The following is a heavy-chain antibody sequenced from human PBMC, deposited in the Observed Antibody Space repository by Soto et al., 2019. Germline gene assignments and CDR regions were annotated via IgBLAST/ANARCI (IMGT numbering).Heavy chain of an antibody. CDR2: ISYDGSNK. Sequence: QVQLVESGGGVVQPGRSLRLSCAASGFTFSSYGVHWVRQAPGKGLEWVAVISYDGSNKYYADSVKGRFTVSRDNSKNTLYLEMNSLRAEDTAVYYCAKDKVPVVVTAPFDYWGQGTLVTVSS. J-gene: IGHJ4*02. CDR3: AKDKVPVVVTAPFDY. CDR1: GFTFSSYG. V-gene: IGHV3-30*18. D-gene: IGHD2-21*02.